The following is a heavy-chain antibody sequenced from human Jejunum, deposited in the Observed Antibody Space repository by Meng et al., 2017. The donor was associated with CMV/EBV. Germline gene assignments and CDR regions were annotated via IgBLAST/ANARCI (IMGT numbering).Heavy chain of an antibody. V-gene: IGHV3-7*01. CDR1: GIIFSNYW. CDR3: TRSLDY. J-gene: IGHJ4*02. Sequence: LKISCEASGIIFSNYWMDWVRQAPGKGLEWVANIKQDGGEIYYVDSVEGRFTISRDNAKNSLYLQMNSLRPDDTAVYYCTRSLDYWGQGTLVTVSS. CDR2: IKQDGGEI.